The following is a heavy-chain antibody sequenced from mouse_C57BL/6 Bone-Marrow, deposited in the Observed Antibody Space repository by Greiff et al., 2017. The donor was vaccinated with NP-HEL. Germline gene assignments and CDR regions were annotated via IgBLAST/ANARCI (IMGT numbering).Heavy chain of an antibody. Sequence: EVQVVESEGGLVQPGSSMKLSCTASGFTFSDYYMAWVRQVPEKGLEWVANINYDGSSTYYLDSLKSRFIISRDNAKNILYLQMSSLKSEDTATYYCARARGDYSYAMDYWGQGTSVTVSS. D-gene: IGHD1-1*01. V-gene: IGHV5-16*01. CDR1: GFTFSDYY. J-gene: IGHJ4*01. CDR3: ARARGDYSYAMDY. CDR2: INYDGSST.